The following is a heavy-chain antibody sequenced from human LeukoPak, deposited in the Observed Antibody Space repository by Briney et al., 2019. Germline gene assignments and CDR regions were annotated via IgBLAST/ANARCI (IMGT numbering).Heavy chain of an antibody. CDR1: GFGFGQSE. V-gene: IGHV3-48*03. CDR3: AKDFPHYYEVPHGMDV. J-gene: IGHJ6*02. Sequence: GGSLRLSCAASGFGFGQSEMNWVRQAPGKGLEWIAYIGVRAGTIYYADSAEGRFTISRDDAKNSLYLQMNGLRVEDTAIYYCAKDFPHYYEVPHGMDVWGQGTTVTV. CDR2: IGVRAGTI. D-gene: IGHD3-22*01.